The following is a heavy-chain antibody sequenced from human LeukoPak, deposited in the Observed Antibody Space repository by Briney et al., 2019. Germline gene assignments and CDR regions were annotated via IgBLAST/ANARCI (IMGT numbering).Heavy chain of an antibody. Sequence: GGSLRLSCAASGFTFSSYWMSWVRQAPGKGLEWVANIKQHGSEKYYVDSVRGRFTISRDNAENSLYLQMNSLRVEDTAVYYCARDGYNEGGWFDPWGQGTLVTVSS. CDR1: GFTFSSYW. CDR2: IKQHGSEK. D-gene: IGHD5-24*01. J-gene: IGHJ5*02. V-gene: IGHV3-7*01. CDR3: ARDGYNEGGWFDP.